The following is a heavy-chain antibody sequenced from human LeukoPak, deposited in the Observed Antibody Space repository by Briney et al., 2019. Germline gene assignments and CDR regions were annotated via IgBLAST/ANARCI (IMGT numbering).Heavy chain of an antibody. V-gene: IGHV3-23*01. Sequence: GGSLRLSRAASGFTFWNYAVGWVRQAPGKGPEWISSIINTGTATYYADSVKGRFTISRDNSMNTLYLQMNTLRVEDTALYYCVKDRAYLRRGFDDWGQGTLVTVSS. J-gene: IGHJ4*02. CDR3: VKDRAYLRRGFDD. CDR2: IINTGTAT. CDR1: GFTFWNYA. D-gene: IGHD2-21*01.